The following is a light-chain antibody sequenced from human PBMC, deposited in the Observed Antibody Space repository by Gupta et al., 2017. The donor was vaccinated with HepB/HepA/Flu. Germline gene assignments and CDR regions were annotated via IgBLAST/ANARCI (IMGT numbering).Light chain of an antibody. Sequence: QSVLTPPPSVSGAPRQTVTISRPGHSANLGGGFDVHCYKKLPGTAPTLLIYTNNNRPSGVPVRFSGSKSGTSASLAITGLQPDDEADYYCQSYDTSLGGSVFGGGTKLTVL. J-gene: IGLJ2*01. CDR3: QSYDTSLGGSV. CDR1: SANLGGGFD. CDR2: TNN. V-gene: IGLV1-40*01.